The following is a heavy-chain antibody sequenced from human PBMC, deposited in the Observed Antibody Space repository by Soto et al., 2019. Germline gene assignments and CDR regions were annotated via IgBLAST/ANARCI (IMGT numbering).Heavy chain of an antibody. J-gene: IGHJ6*03. CDR1: GGSITGYS. V-gene: IGHV4-59*08. D-gene: IGHD6-13*01. Sequence: QVQLQESGPGLVKPSETLSLTCTVSGGSITGYSWSWIRQPPGKGLEWLGYVYDSGLTNYNPSLKSRVSMALKMSKNQFSLQLSSLTAADTAVYYCAAAGSLYFYYYMDVWGKGTTVTVSS. CDR3: AAAGSLYFYYYMDV. CDR2: VYDSGLT.